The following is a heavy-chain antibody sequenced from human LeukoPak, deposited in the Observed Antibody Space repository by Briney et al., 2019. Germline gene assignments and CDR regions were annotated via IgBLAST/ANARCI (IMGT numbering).Heavy chain of an antibody. V-gene: IGHV1-2*02. J-gene: IGHJ5*02. Sequence: GAAVKVSSKASVYIFTVYDIRWARWAPGQGLEWMGWINPNSGGTNYAQNFQGRVTMTRDTSISTAYMELSRVRSDDTAVYYCVRDEGAPWGQGTLVTVSS. CDR2: INPNSGGT. CDR3: VRDEGAP. CDR1: VYIFTVYD.